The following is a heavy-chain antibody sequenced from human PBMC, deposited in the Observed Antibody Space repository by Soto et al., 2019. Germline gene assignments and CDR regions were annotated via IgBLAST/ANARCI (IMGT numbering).Heavy chain of an antibody. D-gene: IGHD4-4*01. CDR3: AGWGGHDYNY. CDR1: GFTFTDFY. J-gene: IGHJ4*02. Sequence: EVQLVQSGGGLVQPGGSLRLSCVGSGFTFTDFYMNWVRQATGKGLEWVANIRPDGSETNYVESVKGRFTTSRDNAKNSLFLELNSLRADDTAVYYCAGWGGHDYNYWGQGILVNVSS. CDR2: IRPDGSET. V-gene: IGHV3-7*03.